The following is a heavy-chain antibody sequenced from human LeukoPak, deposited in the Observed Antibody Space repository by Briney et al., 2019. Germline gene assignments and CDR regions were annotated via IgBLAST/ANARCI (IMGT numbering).Heavy chain of an antibody. V-gene: IGHV3-33*01. D-gene: IGHD6-13*01. CDR3: ARVGAAAQQNWCFDL. CDR1: GFTFSNYG. Sequence: GRSLRLSCAASGFTFSNYGMHWVRQAPGKGLEWVAVIWYDGSNKYYADSVKGRFTISRDNSKNTLYLQMNSLRAEDTAVYYCARVGAAAQQNWCFDLWGRGTLVTVSS. J-gene: IGHJ2*01. CDR2: IWYDGSNK.